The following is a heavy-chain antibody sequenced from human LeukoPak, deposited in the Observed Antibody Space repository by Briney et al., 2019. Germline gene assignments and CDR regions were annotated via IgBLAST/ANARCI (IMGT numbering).Heavy chain of an antibody. CDR2: IIPIFGTT. Sequence: ASVKVSCKASGGTFSSYAISWVRQAPGQGLEWMGGIIPIFGTTNYAQKFQDRVTITADKSTTTAYMELSSLRSEDTAVYYCARVVGLTGYSSSWYSGYYYYMDVWGKGTTVTVSS. J-gene: IGHJ6*03. CDR1: GGTFSSYA. CDR3: ARVVGLTGYSSSWYSGYYYYMDV. D-gene: IGHD6-13*01. V-gene: IGHV1-69*06.